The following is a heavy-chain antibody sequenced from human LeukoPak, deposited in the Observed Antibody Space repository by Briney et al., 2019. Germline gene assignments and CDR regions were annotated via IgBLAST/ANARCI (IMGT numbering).Heavy chain of an antibody. J-gene: IGHJ6*03. CDR2: IDDSGNT. Sequence: SETLSLTCLVSGGSMKRSNWTWIRQAPGKGLEWIGNIDDSGNTNYSPSLKSRVTISLDTSKNQFSLRVTSVTAADRALYFCARDSSPAALPYMDASVKGTTVTVSS. CDR3: ARDSSPAALPYMDA. D-gene: IGHD2-2*01. V-gene: IGHV4-59*01. CDR1: GGSMKRSN.